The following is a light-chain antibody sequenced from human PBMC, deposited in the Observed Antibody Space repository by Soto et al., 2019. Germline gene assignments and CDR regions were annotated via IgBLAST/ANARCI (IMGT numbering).Light chain of an antibody. J-gene: IGLJ2*01. Sequence: QSVLPQPPSVSGAPGQRVTISCTGSSSNIGAGYDVHWYQHLPGTAPKLLIYGNNNRTSGVPDRFSGSKSGTSASLAITGLQAEDEADYYCQSYDTSLSGVVFGGGTKVTVL. V-gene: IGLV1-40*01. CDR2: GNN. CDR3: QSYDTSLSGVV. CDR1: SSNIGAGYD.